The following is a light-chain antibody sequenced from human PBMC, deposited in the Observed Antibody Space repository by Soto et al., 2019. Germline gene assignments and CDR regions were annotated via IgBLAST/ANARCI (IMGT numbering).Light chain of an antibody. J-gene: IGKJ2*01. V-gene: IGKV1-5*01. CDR3: QQYESYSYT. CDR1: QGISNW. CDR2: DAS. Sequence: DIQMTQSPSTLSASVGDRVTITCRATQGISNWLAGYQQKPGKAPKLLIYDASILESGVPSRFSGSGSGTEFTLTISSLHPDDFATYYCQQYESYSYTFGQGTKLEIK.